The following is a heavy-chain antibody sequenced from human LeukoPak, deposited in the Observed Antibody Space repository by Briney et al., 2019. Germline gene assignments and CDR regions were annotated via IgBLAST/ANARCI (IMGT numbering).Heavy chain of an antibody. J-gene: IGHJ6*03. CDR2: IYPGDSDT. D-gene: IGHD3-3*01. V-gene: IGHV5-51*01. Sequence: GESLKISCRGSGYDFTSYWIGWVRQMPGKGLEWMGIIYPGDSDTRYSPSFQGQVTISADKSINTAYLQWSSLKASDTAMYYCARAPRRQLRFLEWLSPHYMDVWGKGTTVTVSS. CDR3: ARAPRRQLRFLEWLSPHYMDV. CDR1: GYDFTSYW.